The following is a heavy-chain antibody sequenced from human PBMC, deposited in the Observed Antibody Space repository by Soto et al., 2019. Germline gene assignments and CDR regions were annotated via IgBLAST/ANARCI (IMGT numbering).Heavy chain of an antibody. CDR2: IYYSGST. CDR3: ARVGGIRYFDGLLLNWFDP. D-gene: IGHD3-9*01. CDR1: GGSIIRGDYY. J-gene: IGHJ5*02. V-gene: IGHV4-30-4*01. Sequence: SETLSLTCTVSGGSIIRGDYYWSWIRQPPGKGLEWIGYIYYSGSTYYNPSLKSRVTISVDTSKNQFSLKLSSVTAADTAVYYCARVGGIRYFDGLLLNWFDPWGQGTLVTVSS.